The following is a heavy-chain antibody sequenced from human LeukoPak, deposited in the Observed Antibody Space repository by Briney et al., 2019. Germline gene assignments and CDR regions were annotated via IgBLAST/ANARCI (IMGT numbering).Heavy chain of an antibody. Sequence: PSETLSLTCTVSGGSISSYYWSWIRQPPGKGLEWIGYIYYSGSTNYNPSLKSRVTISVDTSKSQFTLKLSSVTAADTAVYYCARHIVATISPWFDPWGQGTLVTVSS. D-gene: IGHD3-16*02. J-gene: IGHJ5*02. CDR3: ARHIVATISPWFDP. CDR2: IYYSGST. CDR1: GGSISSYY. V-gene: IGHV4-59*08.